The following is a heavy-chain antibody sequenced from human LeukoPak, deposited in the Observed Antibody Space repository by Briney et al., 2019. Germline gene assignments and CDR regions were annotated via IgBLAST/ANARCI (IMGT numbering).Heavy chain of an antibody. CDR3: ARVAYCGGDCYPDAFDI. J-gene: IGHJ3*02. CDR2: IYSGGST. CDR1: GFTVGNNY. Sequence: GGSLRLSCAASGFTVGNNYMSWVRQAPGKKLEWVSDIYSGGSTYYADSVKGRFTISRDNSKNTLYLQMNSLRAEDTAVYYCARVAYCGGDCYPDAFDIWGQGTMVTVSS. V-gene: IGHV3-53*01. D-gene: IGHD2-21*02.